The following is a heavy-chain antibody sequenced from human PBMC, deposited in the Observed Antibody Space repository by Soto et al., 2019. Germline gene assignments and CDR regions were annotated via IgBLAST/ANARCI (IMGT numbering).Heavy chain of an antibody. D-gene: IGHD7-27*01. CDR1: GGSISSYY. CDR3: ARTVLTGHNHFDY. CDR2: IYYSGST. J-gene: IGHJ4*02. Sequence: SETLSLTCTVSGGSISSYYWSWIRQPPGKGLEWIGYIYYSGSTNYNPSLKSRVTISVDTSKNQFSLKLSSVTAADTAVYCCARTVLTGHNHFDYWGQGTLVTVSS. V-gene: IGHV4-59*01.